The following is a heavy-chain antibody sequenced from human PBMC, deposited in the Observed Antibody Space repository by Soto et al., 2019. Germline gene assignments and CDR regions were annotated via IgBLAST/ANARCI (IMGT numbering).Heavy chain of an antibody. D-gene: IGHD2-2*01. CDR3: ASTVKGYCNSTSCIGSWFDP. CDR1: GSSFTSYW. CDR2: IYPGDSDT. Sequence: GESLKISCKGSGSSFTSYWIGWVRQMPGKGLEWMGVIYPGDSDTRYSPSFQGQVTISADKSISTAYLQWSSLKASDTAMYYCASTVKGYCNSTSCIGSWFDPWGQGTLVTVSS. V-gene: IGHV5-51*01. J-gene: IGHJ5*02.